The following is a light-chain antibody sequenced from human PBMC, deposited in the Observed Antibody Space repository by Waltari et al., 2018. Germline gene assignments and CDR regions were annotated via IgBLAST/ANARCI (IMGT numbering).Light chain of an antibody. J-gene: IGKJ4*01. CDR3: QQYFNTPIT. CDR1: QTILDTYDKNY. Sequence: DIVMTQSPDPLAVSLGERVTINCRSSQTILDTYDKNYLAWHQQKPGQSPRLLIYWASTREFGVPDRFSGSGSGTDFTLTISGLQAEDVAVYYCQQYFNTPITFGGGTKVEIK. V-gene: IGKV4-1*01. CDR2: WAS.